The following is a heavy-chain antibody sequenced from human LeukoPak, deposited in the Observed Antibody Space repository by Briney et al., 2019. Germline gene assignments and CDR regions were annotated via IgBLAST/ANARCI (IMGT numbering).Heavy chain of an antibody. V-gene: IGHV1-2*02. CDR2: INPNSGGT. CDR3: ARDLAVAGSAYFDY. D-gene: IGHD6-19*01. CDR1: GYTFTGYY. J-gene: IGHJ4*02. Sequence: GASVKVSCKASGYTFTGYYMHWVRQAPGQGLEWMGWINPNSGGTNYAQKFQGRVTMTRDTSISTAYMELSRLRSDDTAVYYCARDLAVAGSAYFDYWGQGTLVTVSS.